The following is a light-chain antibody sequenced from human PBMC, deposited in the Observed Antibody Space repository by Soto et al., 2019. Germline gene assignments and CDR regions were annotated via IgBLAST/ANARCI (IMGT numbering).Light chain of an antibody. V-gene: IGKV3D-20*02. J-gene: IGKJ5*01. CDR2: DAS. CDR3: QQRSNWPIT. CDR1: QTVRNNY. Sequence: EFVFTQSPCTLSLSTGERATLPCRASQTVRNNYLAWYQQKPGQAPRLLIYDASSRATGIPDRFSGGGSGTDFTLTINSLEPEDFAVYYCQQRSNWPITFGQGTRLEI.